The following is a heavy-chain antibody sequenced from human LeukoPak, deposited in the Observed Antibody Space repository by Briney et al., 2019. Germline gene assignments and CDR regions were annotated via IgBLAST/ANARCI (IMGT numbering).Heavy chain of an antibody. CDR3: AKDPRRYCSGGSCSGLDY. CDR2: ISGSGGST. V-gene: IGHV3-23*01. CDR1: GFTLSSYA. D-gene: IGHD2-15*01. J-gene: IGHJ4*02. Sequence: GGSLRLSCAASGFTLSSYAMSWVRQAPGKGLEWVSAISGSGGSTYYADSVKGRFTISRDNSKNTLYLQMNSLRAEDTAVYYCAKDPRRYCSGGSCSGLDYWGQGTLVTVSS.